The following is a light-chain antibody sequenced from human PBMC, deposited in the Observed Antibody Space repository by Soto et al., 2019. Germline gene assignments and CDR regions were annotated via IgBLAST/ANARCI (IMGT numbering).Light chain of an antibody. CDR1: QSISSY. CDR3: PQSYSTPRP. V-gene: IGKV1-39*01. J-gene: IGKJ3*01. CDR2: AAS. Sequence: DIQMTQSPSSLSASVGDRVTITCRASQSISSYLNWYQQKPGKAPKPLIYAASSLQSGVPSRFSGSESGTDITPTISSLQPEDFATYYCPQSYSTPRPFGPGTKVDIK.